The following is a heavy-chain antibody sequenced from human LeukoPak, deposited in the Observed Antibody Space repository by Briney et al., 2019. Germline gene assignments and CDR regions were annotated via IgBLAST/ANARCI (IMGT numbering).Heavy chain of an antibody. CDR2: INHSGST. J-gene: IGHJ5*02. Sequence: QPSETLSLTCAVYGGSFSGYYWSWIRQPPGKGLEWIGEINHSGSTNYNPSLKSRVTISVDTFKNQFSLKLSSVTAADTAVYYCARAPNCSSTSCYVLNWFDPWGQGTLVTVSS. CDR1: GGSFSGYY. CDR3: ARAPNCSSTSCYVLNWFDP. V-gene: IGHV4-34*01. D-gene: IGHD2-2*01.